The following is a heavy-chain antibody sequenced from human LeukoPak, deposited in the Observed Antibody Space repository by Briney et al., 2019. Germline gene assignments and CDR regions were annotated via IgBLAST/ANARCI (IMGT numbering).Heavy chain of an antibody. V-gene: IGHV3-53*01. Sequence: PGGSLRLSCAASGFTVSSNYMSWVRQAPGKGLEWVSVIYSGGSTYYADSVKGRFTISRDNSKNTLYLQMNSLRAEDTAVYYCARWGKAVGATLYYYYGMDVWGQGTTVTVSS. D-gene: IGHD1-26*01. CDR2: IYSGGST. CDR3: ARWGKAVGATLYYYYGMDV. J-gene: IGHJ6*02. CDR1: GFTVSSNY.